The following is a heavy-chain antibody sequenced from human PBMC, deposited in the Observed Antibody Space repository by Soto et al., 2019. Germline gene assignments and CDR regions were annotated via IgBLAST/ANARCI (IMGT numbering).Heavy chain of an antibody. V-gene: IGHV1-69*04. J-gene: IGHJ4*02. CDR2: IIPILGIA. CDR3: ARSSGPFDY. CDR1: GYTFTSYA. Sequence: SVKVACKASGYTFTSYAVSWVRQAPGQGLEWMGRIIPILGIANYAQKFQGRVTITADKSTSTAYMELSSLRSEDTAVYYCARSSGPFDYWGQGTLVTVSS.